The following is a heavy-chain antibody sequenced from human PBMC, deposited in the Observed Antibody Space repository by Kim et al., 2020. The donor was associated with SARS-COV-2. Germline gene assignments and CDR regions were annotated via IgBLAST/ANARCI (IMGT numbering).Heavy chain of an antibody. CDR3: ATAPRGYCSGGSCLDY. Sequence: VKGRFTIPRDNSKKPLYLQMNSLRAEDTAVYYCATAPRGYCSGGSCLDYWGQGTLVTVSS. J-gene: IGHJ4*02. V-gene: IGHV3-53*01. D-gene: IGHD2-15*01.